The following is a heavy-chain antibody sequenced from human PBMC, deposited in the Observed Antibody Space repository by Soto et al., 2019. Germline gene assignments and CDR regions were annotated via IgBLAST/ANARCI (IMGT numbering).Heavy chain of an antibody. V-gene: IGHV1-8*01. CDR3: ARDIAAAGRDGMDV. Sequence: VASVKVSCKASGYTFTSYDINWVRQATGQGLEWMGWMNPNSGNTGYAQKFQGRVTMARNTSISTAYMELSSLRSEDTAVYYCARDIAAAGRDGMDVWGQGXTVTVYS. CDR1: GYTFTSYD. CDR2: MNPNSGNT. J-gene: IGHJ6*02. D-gene: IGHD6-13*01.